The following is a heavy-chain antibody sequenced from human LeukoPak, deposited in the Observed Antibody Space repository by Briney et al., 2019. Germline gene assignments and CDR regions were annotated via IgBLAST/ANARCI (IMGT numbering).Heavy chain of an antibody. J-gene: IGHJ6*03. D-gene: IGHD6-13*01. V-gene: IGHV4-39*01. CDR3: ARHRGWQQLPPGGQRYYYYYYMDV. CDR2: IYYSGST. Sequence: SETLSLTCTVSGGSISSSSYYWGWIRQPPGKGLEWIGTIYYSGSTYYNPSLKSRVTISVDTSKNQFSLKLNSVTAADTAVYYCARHRGWQQLPPGGQRYYYYYYMDVWGKGTTVTVSS. CDR1: GGSISSSSYY.